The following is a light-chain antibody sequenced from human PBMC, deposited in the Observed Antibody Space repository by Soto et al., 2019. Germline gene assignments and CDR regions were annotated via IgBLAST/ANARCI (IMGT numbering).Light chain of an antibody. CDR1: RSDIGSNF. V-gene: IGLV1-44*01. CDR2: NSN. Sequence: QSVLSQPPSASGTPGQTVIISCSGSRSDIGSNFVNWYQHLPGTAPKLLIYNSNQRPSGVPDRFSGSKSGTSASLAISGLQSEDEADYYCSSYTNTDSYVFGTGTKVTVL. J-gene: IGLJ1*01. CDR3: SSYTNTDSYV.